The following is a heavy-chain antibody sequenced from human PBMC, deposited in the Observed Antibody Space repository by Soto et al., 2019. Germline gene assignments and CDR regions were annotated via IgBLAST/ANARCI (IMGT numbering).Heavy chain of an antibody. Sequence: QVQLVESGGGVVQPGRSLRLSCAASGFTFSSYAMHWVRQAPGKGLEWVAVISYDGSNKYYADSVKGRFTISRDNSKNRLYLQMTSLRAGARAVYYGGREGGILIAFDIWGKGQWSPSLQ. CDR3: GREGGILIAFDI. V-gene: IGHV3-30-3*01. J-gene: IGHJ3*02. CDR1: GFTFSSYA. D-gene: IGHD1-26*01. CDR2: ISYDGSNK.